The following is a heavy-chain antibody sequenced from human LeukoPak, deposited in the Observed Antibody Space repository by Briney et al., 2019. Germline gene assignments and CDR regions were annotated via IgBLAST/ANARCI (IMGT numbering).Heavy chain of an antibody. V-gene: IGHV1-3*03. CDR2: IDAGNGRT. CDR1: GYDFTKYA. D-gene: IGHD5-24*01. Sequence: ASVKVSCKASGYDFTKYAVQWVRQAPGQRLEWMGWIDAGNGRTKYSQEFQGRVTITRDTSASTAYMDLSSLRSEDMAVYYCAIRDGYRDYWGQGTLVTVSS. J-gene: IGHJ4*02. CDR3: AIRDGYRDY.